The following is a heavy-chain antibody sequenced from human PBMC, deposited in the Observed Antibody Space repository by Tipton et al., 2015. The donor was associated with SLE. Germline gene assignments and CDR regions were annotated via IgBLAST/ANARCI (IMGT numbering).Heavy chain of an antibody. Sequence: TLSLTCAVYGGSFSAYYWSWIRQPAGKGLEWIGYIYTSGSTNYNPSLKSRVTISVDTSKNQFSLKLSSVTAADTAVYYCARATYYYDSSGSMGWYFDLWGRGTLVTVSS. CDR3: ARATYYYDSSGSMGWYFDL. CDR1: GGSFSAYY. J-gene: IGHJ2*01. D-gene: IGHD3-22*01. CDR2: IYTSGST. V-gene: IGHV4-4*09.